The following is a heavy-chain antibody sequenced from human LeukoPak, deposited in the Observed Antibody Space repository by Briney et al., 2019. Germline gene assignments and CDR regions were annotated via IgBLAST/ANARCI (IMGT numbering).Heavy chain of an antibody. CDR1: GFTFSSYA. CDR2: ISGSGGST. Sequence: GASLRLSCAASGFTFSSYAMSWVRQAPGKGLEWVSAISGSGGSTHYADSVKGRFTISRDNSKNTLYLQMNSLRAEDTAVYYCAKFFGYCSSTSCYFNYWGQGTLVTVSS. D-gene: IGHD2-2*03. CDR3: AKFFGYCSSTSCYFNY. V-gene: IGHV3-23*01. J-gene: IGHJ4*02.